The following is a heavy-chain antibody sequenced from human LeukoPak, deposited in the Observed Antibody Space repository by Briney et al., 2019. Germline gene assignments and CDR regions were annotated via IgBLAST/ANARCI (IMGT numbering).Heavy chain of an antibody. D-gene: IGHD3-22*01. Sequence: GGSLRLSCAASGFTYSSYAMRWVRQAPGKGLECVSAISGSCGNTYYADSVKGRFTISRDNSKNTLYLQMNSLRAEDTAVYYSAKFPQPSPYHYDSSGYLDYWGQGTLVTVSS. J-gene: IGHJ4*02. V-gene: IGHV3-23*01. CDR2: ISGSCGNT. CDR3: AKFPQPSPYHYDSSGYLDY. CDR1: GFTYSSYA.